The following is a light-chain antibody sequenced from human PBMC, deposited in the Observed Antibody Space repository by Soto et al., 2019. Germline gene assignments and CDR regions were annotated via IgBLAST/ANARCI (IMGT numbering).Light chain of an antibody. CDR2: GAS. J-gene: IGKJ4*01. CDR1: QSVSSSY. CDR3: QQYSNWPLT. V-gene: IGKV3-15*01. Sequence: EIVMTQAPFILSLSPVERATLSCSASQSVSSSYLAWYQQKPGQAPRLLIFGASTRAAGIPARFSGSGSGTEFTLTISSLQSEDFAVYYCQQYSNWPLTFGGGTKVDIK.